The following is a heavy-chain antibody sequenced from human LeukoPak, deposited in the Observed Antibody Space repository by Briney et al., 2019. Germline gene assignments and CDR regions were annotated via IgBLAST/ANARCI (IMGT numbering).Heavy chain of an antibody. CDR2: IHPSGML. V-gene: IGHV4-39*07. J-gene: IGHJ4*02. D-gene: IGHD1-1*01. Sequence: SETLSLTCTVSGASFNSYDQSWHWNRPSPGLGLEWIGSIHPSGMLYNNPSLESRVTMSRDTSKNQFSLNLNSVTAADTAVYFCSRGLESRNLCYWGQGILVTVSS. CDR3: SRGLESRNLCY. CDR1: GASFNSYDQS.